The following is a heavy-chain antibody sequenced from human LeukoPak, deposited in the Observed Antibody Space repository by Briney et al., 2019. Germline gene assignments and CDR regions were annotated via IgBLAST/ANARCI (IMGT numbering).Heavy chain of an antibody. D-gene: IGHD3-22*01. CDR2: IYYSGST. Sequence: PSETLSLTCTVSGGSISSYYWSWIRQPPGKGLEWIGYIYYSGSTNDNPSLKSRVTISVDTSKNQFSLKLSSVTAADTAVYYCARTDYYDSSGYYPFDYWGQGTLVTVSS. J-gene: IGHJ4*02. CDR1: GGSISSYY. V-gene: IGHV4-59*08. CDR3: ARTDYYDSSGYYPFDY.